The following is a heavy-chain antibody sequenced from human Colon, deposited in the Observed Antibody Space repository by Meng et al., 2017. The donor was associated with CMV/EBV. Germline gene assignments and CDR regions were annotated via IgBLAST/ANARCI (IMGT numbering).Heavy chain of an antibody. D-gene: IGHD2-2*01. CDR1: GFSFGDYY. J-gene: IGHJ4*02. CDR2: ISDTSSTI. Sequence: GGSLRLSCAASGFSFGDYYMSWVRQAPGKGLEWIAYISDTSSTIYYADSVKGRFTISRDNAKNSLFLQMDSLRAEDTAVYDCARDPTAGSSDYWGQGTLVTVSS. CDR3: ARDPTAGSSDY. V-gene: IGHV3-11*01.